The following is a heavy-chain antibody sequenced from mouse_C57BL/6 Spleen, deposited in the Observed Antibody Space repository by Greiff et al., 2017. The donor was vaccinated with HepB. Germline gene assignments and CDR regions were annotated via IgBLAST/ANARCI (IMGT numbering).Heavy chain of an antibody. Sequence: VQLKESGGGLVKPGGSLKLSCAASGFTFSSYTMSWVRQTPEKRLEWVATISGGGGNTYYPDSVKGRFTISRDNAKNTLYLQMSSLRSEDTALYYCARHGLRISMDYWGQGTSVTVSS. V-gene: IGHV5-9*01. CDR1: GFTFSSYT. CDR3: ARHGLRISMDY. CDR2: ISGGGGNT. D-gene: IGHD1-1*01. J-gene: IGHJ4*01.